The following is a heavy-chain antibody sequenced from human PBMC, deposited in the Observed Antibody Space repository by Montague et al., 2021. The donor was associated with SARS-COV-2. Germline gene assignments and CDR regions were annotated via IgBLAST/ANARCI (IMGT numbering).Heavy chain of an antibody. CDR1: GFTFSSYA. CDR3: AKFSRDSSGVA. D-gene: IGHD3-22*01. Sequence: SLRLSCAASGFTFSSYAMHWVRQAPGKGLEWVSGISGGGNRKYYAGSVKGRLTISRDNSKNTVYVQMNSLRAEDTAVYYCAKFSRDSSGVAWGQGTLVTVPS. CDR2: ISGGGNRK. J-gene: IGHJ5*02. V-gene: IGHV3-23*01.